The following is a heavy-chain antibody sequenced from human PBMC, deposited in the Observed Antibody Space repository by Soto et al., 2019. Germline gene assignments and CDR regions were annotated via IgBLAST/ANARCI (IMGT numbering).Heavy chain of an antibody. Sequence: EVQLLESGGGLVQPGGSLRLSCTAAGFNLSSYAMSWVRQAPGKGLEWVSAISGSGGSTYYADSVKGRFTISRDNSKNTLYLQMNSLRAEDTAVYYCAKEDQLPPLFDYWGQGTLVTVCS. CDR2: ISGSGGST. V-gene: IGHV3-23*01. CDR3: AKEDQLPPLFDY. D-gene: IGHD2-2*01. J-gene: IGHJ4*02. CDR1: GFNLSSYA.